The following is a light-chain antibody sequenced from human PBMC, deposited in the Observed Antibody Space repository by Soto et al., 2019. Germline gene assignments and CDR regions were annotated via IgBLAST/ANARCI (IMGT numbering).Light chain of an antibody. CDR1: SIDVGGYDY. J-gene: IGLJ1*01. Sequence: QSVLTQPRSVSGSPGQSVTFSFTGTSIDVGGYDYVSWYQQHPGKAPKLMIYDVSKRPSGVPDRFSGSKSGNTASLTISGLQAEDEADYYCCSFAGTSYVFGAGTKVTVL. CDR2: DVS. CDR3: CSFAGTSYV. V-gene: IGLV2-11*01.